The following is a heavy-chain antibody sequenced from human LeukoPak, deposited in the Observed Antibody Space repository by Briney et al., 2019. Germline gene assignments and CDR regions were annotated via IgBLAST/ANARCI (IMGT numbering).Heavy chain of an antibody. D-gene: IGHD4-23*01. CDR1: GFTFSSYA. Sequence: GGSLRLSCAASGFTFSSYAMIWVRQAPEKGLEWVSGISGSGGSTFYADSVKGRFTISRDNSKNTLYLLINSLRAEDTAVYYCAKDGTTVVRGLFDKWGPGTMVTVSS. CDR2: ISGSGGST. CDR3: AKDGTTVVRGLFDK. V-gene: IGHV3-23*01. J-gene: IGHJ3*02.